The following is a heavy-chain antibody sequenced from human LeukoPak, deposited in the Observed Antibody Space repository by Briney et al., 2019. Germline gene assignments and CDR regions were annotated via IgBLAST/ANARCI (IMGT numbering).Heavy chain of an antibody. J-gene: IGHJ4*02. V-gene: IGHV4-59*01. CDR1: GGSISSYY. Sequence: SETPSLTCTVSGGSISSYYWSWIRQPPGKGLEWIGYIYYSGSTNYNPSLKSRVTISVDTSKNQFSLKLSSVTAADTAVYYCAGAYYYGSGSFYFDYWGQGTLVTVSS. D-gene: IGHD3-10*01. CDR3: AGAYYYGSGSFYFDY. CDR2: IYYSGST.